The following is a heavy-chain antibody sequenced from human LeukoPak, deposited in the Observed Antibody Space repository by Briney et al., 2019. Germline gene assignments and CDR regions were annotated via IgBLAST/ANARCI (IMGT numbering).Heavy chain of an antibody. CDR1: GGSFGGYY. V-gene: IGHV4-34*01. D-gene: IGHD2-21*02. CDR2: TSHNGST. Sequence: PSETLSLTCAVYGGSFGGYYWSWIRQPPGKGLEWIGETSHNGSTNYNPSLKSRVTISVDTSKNQFSLRLSSVTAADTAVYYCARGGFYCGGDCYVDYWGQGTLVTVSS. J-gene: IGHJ4*02. CDR3: ARGGFYCGGDCYVDY.